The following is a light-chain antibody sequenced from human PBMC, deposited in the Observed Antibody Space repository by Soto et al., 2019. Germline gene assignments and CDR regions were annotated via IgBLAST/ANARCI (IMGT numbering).Light chain of an antibody. J-gene: IGKJ1*01. Sequence: EIVLTQSPGTLSLSPGERATLSCRASQSVSSSYLAWYQQKPGQAPRLLIYGASSRATGIPDRFSGSGSGTDFTLTISSLQPEDFATYYCQQSYNFPRTFGQGTKVE. V-gene: IGKV3D-20*02. CDR3: QQSYNFPRT. CDR1: QSVSSSY. CDR2: GAS.